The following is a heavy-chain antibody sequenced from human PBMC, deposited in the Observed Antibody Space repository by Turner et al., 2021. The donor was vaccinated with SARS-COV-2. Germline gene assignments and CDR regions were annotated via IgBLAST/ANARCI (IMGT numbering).Heavy chain of an antibody. J-gene: IGHJ5*02. D-gene: IGHD5-18*01. CDR3: AREDRGYSYGYGRFDP. CDR1: GYTFTGYY. Sequence: QVQLVQSGAEVKKPGASVKVSCKASGYTFTGYYMHWVRQAPGQGLEWMGWINPNSGGTNYAQKFQGWVTMTRDTSSSTAYMELSRLRSDDTAVYYCAREDRGYSYGYGRFDPWGQGTLVTVSS. CDR2: INPNSGGT. V-gene: IGHV1-2*04.